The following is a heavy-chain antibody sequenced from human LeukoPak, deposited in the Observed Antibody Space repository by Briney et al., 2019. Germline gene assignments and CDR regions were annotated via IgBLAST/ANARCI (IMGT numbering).Heavy chain of an antibody. CDR2: MYFNSGAT. J-gene: IGHJ3*02. D-gene: IGHD5-12*01. CDR1: GFTFTGYY. CDR3: AREGSSGQDWYAFDI. V-gene: IGHV1-2*02. Sequence: GASVKVSCKTSGFTFTGYYVQWVRPAPGQGSEWVGWMYFNSGATRFAPKFQGRVTMTRDTSISTAYMEFSSLRSDDTAMYYCAREGSSGQDWYAFDIWGQGTMLTVSS.